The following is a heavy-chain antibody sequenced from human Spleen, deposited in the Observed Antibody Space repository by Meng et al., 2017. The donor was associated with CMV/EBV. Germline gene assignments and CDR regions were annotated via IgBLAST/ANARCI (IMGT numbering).Heavy chain of an antibody. D-gene: IGHD6-6*01. V-gene: IGHV4-30-4*08. CDR3: ARARPFFYSSSSPYYYYGMDV. J-gene: IGHJ6*02. Sequence: SETLSLTCTVSGGSISSGDYYWSWIRQPPGKGLEWIGYIYYSGSTYYNPSLKSRVTISVDTSKNQFSLKLSSVTAADTAVYYCARARPFFYSSSSPYYYYGMDVWGQGTTVTVSS. CDR1: GGSISSGDYY. CDR2: IYYSGST.